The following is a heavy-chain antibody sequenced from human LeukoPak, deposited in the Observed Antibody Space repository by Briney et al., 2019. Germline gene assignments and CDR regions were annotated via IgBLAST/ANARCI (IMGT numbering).Heavy chain of an antibody. J-gene: IGHJ4*02. CDR1: GGSISSGGYY. D-gene: IGHD3-10*01. CDR3: ARDSRLGYGSGSH. Sequence: SETLSLTCTVSGGSISSGGYYWSWIRQHPGKGLEWIGYIYYSGSTYYNPSLKSRVTISVDTSKNQFSLKLSSVTAADTAVYYCARDSRLGYGSGSHWGQGTLVTVSS. V-gene: IGHV4-31*03. CDR2: IYYSGST.